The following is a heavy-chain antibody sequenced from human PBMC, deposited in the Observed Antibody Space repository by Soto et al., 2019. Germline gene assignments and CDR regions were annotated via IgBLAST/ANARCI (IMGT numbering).Heavy chain of an antibody. J-gene: IGHJ4*02. CDR2: IYYTGST. Sequence: SETLSLTCTVSGGSMINVYWSWIRQPPGKGLEWVGYIYYTGSTKYNPSFESRVTMSVDTSKNQFSLKLSPVTAADTAVYYCARALRGDYWGQGTLV. V-gene: IGHV4-59*01. CDR3: ARALRGDY. D-gene: IGHD3-10*01. CDR1: GGSMINVY.